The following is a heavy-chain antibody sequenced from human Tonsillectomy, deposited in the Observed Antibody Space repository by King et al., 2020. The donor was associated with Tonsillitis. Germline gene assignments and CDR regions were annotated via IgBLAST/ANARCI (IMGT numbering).Heavy chain of an antibody. CDR1: GGSISSYY. D-gene: IGHD3-16*02. J-gene: IGHJ4*02. Sequence: HVQLQESGPGLVKPSETLSLTCTFSGGSISSYYWSWIRQPPGKGLEWVGYIYHSGSTSYTPSLKSRVTILVDTAKNQFSRKLSSVSASETAVYYCARGVNDYVWGSYRYDYWGQGTLVTVSS. CDR2: IYHSGST. V-gene: IGHV4-59*01. CDR3: ARGVNDYVWGSYRYDY.